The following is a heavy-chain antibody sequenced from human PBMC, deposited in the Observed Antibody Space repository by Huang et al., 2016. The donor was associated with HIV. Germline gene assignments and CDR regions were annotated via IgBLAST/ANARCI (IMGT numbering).Heavy chain of an antibody. CDR1: GFDFSTHL. J-gene: IGHJ6*03. CDR3: VRDTKYRSGFYNYYYMDV. D-gene: IGHD6-25*01. V-gene: IGHV3-48*01. CDR2: FGDNDQKV. Sequence: HLVESGGGSVRPGESLKLSCVATGFDFSTHLVNWVRQAPGRGLELISQFGDNDQKVSYANSWRGRFTISRDNARQSIYLQMRNLRPSDTAKYYCVRDTKYRSGFYNYYYMDVWGNGTAVTVSS.